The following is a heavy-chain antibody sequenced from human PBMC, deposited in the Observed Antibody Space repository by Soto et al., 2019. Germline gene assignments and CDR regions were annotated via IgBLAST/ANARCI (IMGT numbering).Heavy chain of an antibody. CDR2: IYYSGST. J-gene: IGHJ4*02. CDR3: ARGYEAAGNGY. V-gene: IGHV4-59*12. Sequence: PSLTKSVTCRFSYGSSSSYYWSWIRQPPGKGLEWIGYIYYSGSTNCNPSLKSRVTISVDTSKNQFSLKLSSVTAADTAVYYCARGYEAAGNGYLGQGTLVTVSS. D-gene: IGHD6-13*01. CDR1: YGSSSSYY.